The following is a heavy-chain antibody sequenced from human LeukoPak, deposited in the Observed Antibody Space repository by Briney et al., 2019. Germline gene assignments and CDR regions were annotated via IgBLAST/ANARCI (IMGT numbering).Heavy chain of an antibody. CDR2: ISAYNGNT. Sequence: ASVKVSCKASGYTFTSYGISWVRQAPGQGLEWMGWISAYNGNTNYAQKLQGRVTMTTDTSTSTAYMELRSLRSDDTAVYYCARERAPGGLDYYHYYGMDVWGQGTKVTVSS. V-gene: IGHV1-18*01. D-gene: IGHD3-16*01. CDR1: GYTFTSYG. J-gene: IGHJ6*02. CDR3: ARERAPGGLDYYHYYGMDV.